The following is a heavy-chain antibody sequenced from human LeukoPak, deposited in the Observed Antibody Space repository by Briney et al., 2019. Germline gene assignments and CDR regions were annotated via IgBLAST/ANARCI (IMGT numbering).Heavy chain of an antibody. CDR2: ISSSGGST. CDR3: GKDRLSYYYDCSGECFQH. J-gene: IGHJ1*01. D-gene: IGHD3-22*01. V-gene: IGHV3-23*01. Sequence: GGSLRLSCAASGFTFSSFAMSWVRQGPGKGREWGSAISSSGGSTSYADPVKGRFTISRANSKNTLDLHMNSLNAEDTAVYYCGKDRLSYYYDCSGECFQHWGQGTLVTVSS. CDR1: GFTFSSFA.